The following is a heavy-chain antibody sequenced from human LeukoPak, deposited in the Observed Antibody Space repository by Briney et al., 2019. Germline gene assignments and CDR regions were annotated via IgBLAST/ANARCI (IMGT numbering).Heavy chain of an antibody. CDR3: ASHKSGRPRFWFDP. Sequence: PSETLSLTCTVSGGSISSYYWSWIRQPPGKGLEWIGYIYYSGSTNYDPSLKSRVTISVDTSKNQFSPKLSSVTAADTAVYYCASHKSGRPRFWFDPWGQGTLVTVSS. CDR1: GGSISSYY. J-gene: IGHJ5*02. D-gene: IGHD3-10*01. CDR2: IYYSGST. V-gene: IGHV4-59*12.